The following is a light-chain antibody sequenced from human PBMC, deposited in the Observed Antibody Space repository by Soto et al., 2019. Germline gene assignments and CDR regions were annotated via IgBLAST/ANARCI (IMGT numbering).Light chain of an antibody. CDR2: GAS. CDR3: QQYNNWPPWT. J-gene: IGKJ1*01. V-gene: IGKV3-15*01. CDR1: QSVSSS. Sequence: EIVMTQSPATLSVSPGERATLSCRASQSVSSSLAWYQQKPGQAPRLLIYGASTRAIGIPARFSGSGSGTEFTLTISSLQSEDFAVYYCQQYNNWPPWTFGQGTKVEIK.